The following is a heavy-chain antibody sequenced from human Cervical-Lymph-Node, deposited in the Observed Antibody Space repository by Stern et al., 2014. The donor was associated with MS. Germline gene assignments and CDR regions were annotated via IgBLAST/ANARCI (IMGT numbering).Heavy chain of an antibody. CDR3: AKDGLPVGATLSWLAG. CDR2: ITWNSATK. D-gene: IGHD2-15*01. V-gene: IGHV3-9*01. CDR1: GFTFDDYA. J-gene: IGHJ4*02. Sequence: EVQLVESGGGLVQPGRSLRLSCAASGFTFDDYAMHWVRQAPGKGLEWVSGITWNSATKGYADSVKGRFTISRDNAKKSLYLQMNSLRGDDTALYYCAKDGLPVGATLSWLAGWGQGTLVTVSS.